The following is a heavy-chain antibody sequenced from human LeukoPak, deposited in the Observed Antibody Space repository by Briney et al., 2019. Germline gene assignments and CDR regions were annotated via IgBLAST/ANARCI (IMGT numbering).Heavy chain of an antibody. CDR2: INHSGST. CDR3: ARGRGDCSSTSCSRPHNWFDP. Sequence: SEILSLTCAVYGGSFSGYYWSWIRQPPGKGLEWIGEINHSGSTNYNPSLKSRVTISVDTSKNQFSLKLSSVTAADTAVYYCARGRGDCSSTSCSRPHNWFDPWGQGTLVTVSS. D-gene: IGHD2-2*01. CDR1: GGSFSGYY. V-gene: IGHV4-34*01. J-gene: IGHJ5*02.